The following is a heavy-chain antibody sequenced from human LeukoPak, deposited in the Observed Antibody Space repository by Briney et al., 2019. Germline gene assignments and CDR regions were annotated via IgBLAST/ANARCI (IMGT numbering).Heavy chain of an antibody. CDR3: ARDLVVPAAMGTHDAFDI. CDR2: IIPIFGTA. Sequence: SVKLSCTSSGGSFSSYAISWVRQAPGQGLEWMGGIIPIFGTANYAQKFQGRVTITADESTSTAYMELSSLRSEDTAVYYCARDLVVPAAMGTHDAFDIWGQGTMVTVSS. J-gene: IGHJ3*02. D-gene: IGHD2-2*01. CDR1: GGSFSSYA. V-gene: IGHV1-69*01.